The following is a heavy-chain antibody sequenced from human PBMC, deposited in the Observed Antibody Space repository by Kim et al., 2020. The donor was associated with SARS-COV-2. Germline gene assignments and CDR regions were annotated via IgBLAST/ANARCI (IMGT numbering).Heavy chain of an antibody. V-gene: IGHV5-10-1*01. D-gene: IGHD3-10*01. Sequence: TNYRPSFQGHVTISADKSISTAYLQWSSLKASDTAMYYCARPVAGELPDYWGQGTLVTVSS. CDR2: T. J-gene: IGHJ4*02. CDR3: ARPVAGELPDY.